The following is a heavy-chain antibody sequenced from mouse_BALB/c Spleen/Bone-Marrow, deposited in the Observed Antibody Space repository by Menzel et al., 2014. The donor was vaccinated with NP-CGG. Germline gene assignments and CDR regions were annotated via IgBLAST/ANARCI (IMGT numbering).Heavy chain of an antibody. Sequence: EVKLVESGGGLVQTGGSLKLSCVVSGITFRSNTMSWVRQTPEKRLEWVAYITADGGSTYYPDIVKGRLTISRDTAKNTLYLQKSSLKSEDTAIYYCTRPMFPSYVRDYWGQGTSVTVSS. J-gene: IGHJ4*01. CDR2: ITADGGST. CDR3: TRPMFPSYVRDY. CDR1: GITFRSNT. D-gene: IGHD2-10*01. V-gene: IGHV5-12-2*01.